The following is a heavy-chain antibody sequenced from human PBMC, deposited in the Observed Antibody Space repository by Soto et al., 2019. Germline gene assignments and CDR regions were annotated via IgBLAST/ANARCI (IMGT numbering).Heavy chain of an antibody. CDR1: GGSIISYY. V-gene: IGHV4-4*07. D-gene: IGHD3-10*01. CDR2: IYTSGST. J-gene: IGHJ6*02. Sequence: SETLSLTCSFSGGSIISYYWSWIRQPAGKGLEWIGRIYTSGSTNYNPSLKSRVTMSVDTSKNQFSLKLSSVTAADTAVYYCARAGITMVRGVSHYYGMDVWGQGTTVTVSS. CDR3: ARAGITMVRGVSHYYGMDV.